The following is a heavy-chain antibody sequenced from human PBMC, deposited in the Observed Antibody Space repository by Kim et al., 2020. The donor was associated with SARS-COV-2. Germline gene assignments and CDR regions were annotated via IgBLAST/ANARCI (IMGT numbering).Heavy chain of an antibody. J-gene: IGHJ3*02. Sequence: QTFQSRVTISADESTSTAYMELSSLGSEDTAVYYCATSTNWDGIAAEAFDIWGQGTMVTVSS. V-gene: IGHV1-69*01. CDR3: ATSTNWDGIAAEAFDI. D-gene: IGHD1-1*01.